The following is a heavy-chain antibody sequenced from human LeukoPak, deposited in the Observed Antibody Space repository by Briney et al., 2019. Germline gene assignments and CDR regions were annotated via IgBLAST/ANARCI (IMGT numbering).Heavy chain of an antibody. Sequence: ASVKVSCKASGYTFTSYYMHWVRQAPGQGLEWMGIINPSGGSTSYAQKFQSRVTMTRDMSTSTVYMELSSLRSEDTAVYYCARDLSVLRYFDWHDAFDIWGQGTMVTVSS. D-gene: IGHD3-9*01. CDR3: ARDLSVLRYFDWHDAFDI. CDR1: GYTFTSYY. CDR2: INPSGGST. J-gene: IGHJ3*02. V-gene: IGHV1-46*01.